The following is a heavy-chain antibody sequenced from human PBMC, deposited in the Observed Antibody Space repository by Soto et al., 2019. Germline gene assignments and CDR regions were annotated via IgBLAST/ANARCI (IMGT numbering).Heavy chain of an antibody. J-gene: IGHJ4*02. V-gene: IGHV4-4*07. Sequence: SETLSLTGTVSGGSISSYYCSWIRQPAWKGLEWIGRIYTSGITNYNPSLKSRVTMSVDTSKNQFSLKLSSVTAADTAVYYCARGSVFWSGYNTHRAFDYSGQRTLVTFSP. CDR3: ARGSVFWSGYNTHRAFDY. CDR1: GGSISSYY. D-gene: IGHD3-3*01. CDR2: IYTSGIT.